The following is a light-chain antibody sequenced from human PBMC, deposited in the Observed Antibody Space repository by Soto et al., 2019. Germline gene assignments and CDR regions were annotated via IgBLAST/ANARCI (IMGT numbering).Light chain of an antibody. J-gene: IGKJ4*01. Sequence: EIVMTQSPLTLSVSPGESATLSCRASQNIGSNLAWYQQKPGQAPRLLLYRASTRATGIPATFSGSGSGTQFTLTISSLQSEDFAVYHCEQYHSWPLTFGGGTKVEI. CDR3: EQYHSWPLT. V-gene: IGKV3-15*01. CDR2: RAS. CDR1: QNIGSN.